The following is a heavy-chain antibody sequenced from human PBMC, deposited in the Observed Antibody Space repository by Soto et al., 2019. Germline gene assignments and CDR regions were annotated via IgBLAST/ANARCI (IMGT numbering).Heavy chain of an antibody. Sequence: EVQLVESGGGLVQPGGSLKLSCAASGFTFSGSAMHWVRQASGKGLEWVGRIRSKANSYAPAYAASVKGRFTISRDDSKNTAYLQMNSLKNDATAVYYCTRRIPGGGSSDAFDIWGQGTMVTVSS. CDR2: IRSKANSYAP. V-gene: IGHV3-73*01. CDR1: GFTFSGSA. J-gene: IGHJ3*02. D-gene: IGHD2-15*01. CDR3: TRRIPGGGSSDAFDI.